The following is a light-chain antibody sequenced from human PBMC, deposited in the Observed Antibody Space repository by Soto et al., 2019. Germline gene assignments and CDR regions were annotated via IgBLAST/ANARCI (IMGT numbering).Light chain of an antibody. J-gene: IGLJ2*01. CDR1: SSDVGGYNY. V-gene: IGLV2-8*01. CDR3: SSHAGSDSSV. Sequence: QSALTQPPSASGSPGQSVTISCTGTSSDVGGYNYVSWYQQLPGKAPKLMIYEVNKRPSGVPDRFSGSKSGNTASLTVSGLQAEDEADYYCSSHAGSDSSVFGGGTKQTVL. CDR2: EVN.